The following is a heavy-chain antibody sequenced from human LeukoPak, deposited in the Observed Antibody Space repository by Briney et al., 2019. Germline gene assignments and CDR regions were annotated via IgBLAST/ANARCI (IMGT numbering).Heavy chain of an antibody. CDR2: ISAYSGNT. V-gene: IGHV1-18*01. D-gene: IGHD5-18*01. CDR1: GYTFTSYA. Sequence: ASVKVSCKASGYTFTSYAISWVRQAPGQGLEWMGWISAYSGNTNYAQKLQGRVTMTTDTSTSTAYMELRSLRSDDTAVYYCARDPIYSYDQTDAFDIWGQGTAVTVSS. CDR3: ARDPIYSYDQTDAFDI. J-gene: IGHJ3*02.